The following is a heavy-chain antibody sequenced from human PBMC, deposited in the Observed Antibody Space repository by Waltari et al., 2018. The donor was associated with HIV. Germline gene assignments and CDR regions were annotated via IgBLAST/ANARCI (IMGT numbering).Heavy chain of an antibody. D-gene: IGHD2-2*01. CDR1: GGSISSSSYY. CDR3: ARGPDCSSTSCLSENWFDP. J-gene: IGHJ5*02. CDR2: IFYSGST. Sequence: QLQLQESGPGLVKPSETLSLTCTVSGGSISSSSYYWGWIRQPPGKGLEWIGSIFYSGSTYYNPSRKSRVTISVDTSKNQFSLKLSSVTAADTAVYYCARGPDCSSTSCLSENWFDPWGQGTLVTVSS. V-gene: IGHV4-39*07.